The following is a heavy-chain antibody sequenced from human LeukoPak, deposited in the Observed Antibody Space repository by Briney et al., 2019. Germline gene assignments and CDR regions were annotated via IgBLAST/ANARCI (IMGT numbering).Heavy chain of an antibody. Sequence: SVKVSCKASGGTFSSYDISWVRQAPGQGLEWMGGIIPIFGTANYAQKFQGRVTITTDESTSTAYMELSSLRSEDTAVYYCASGAIFDYYYYMDVWGKGTTVTVSS. V-gene: IGHV1-69*05. CDR2: IIPIFGTA. CDR1: GGTFSSYD. D-gene: IGHD3-3*01. CDR3: ASGAIFDYYYYMDV. J-gene: IGHJ6*03.